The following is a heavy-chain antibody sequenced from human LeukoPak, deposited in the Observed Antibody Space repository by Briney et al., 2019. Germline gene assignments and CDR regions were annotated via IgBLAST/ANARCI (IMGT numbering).Heavy chain of an antibody. CDR3: AKSVVVITFRFDD. D-gene: IGHD2-15*01. CDR2: ISTHSTSI. Sequence: PGGSLRLSCAASGFTFSDYNMNWYRQAPGKRLDWVSYISTHSTSIYYADSVKGRFTISRDNSKNMVYLQMNNLRADDTAVYYCAKSVVVITFRFDDWGQGALVTVSS. CDR1: GFTFSDYN. J-gene: IGHJ4*02. V-gene: IGHV3-48*01.